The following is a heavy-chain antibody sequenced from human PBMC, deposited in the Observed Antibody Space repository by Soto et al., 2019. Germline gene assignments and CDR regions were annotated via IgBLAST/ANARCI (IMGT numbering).Heavy chain of an antibody. CDR2: TYYRSKWYN. CDR3: ARTYSSSWYGAFDY. D-gene: IGHD6-13*01. CDR1: GDSVSSNSAA. V-gene: IGHV6-1*01. Sequence: SQTLSLTCAISGDSVSSNSAAWNWIRQSPSRGLEWLGRTYYRSKWYNDYAVSVKSRITINPDTSKNQFSLQLNSVTPEDTAVDYCARTYSSSWYGAFDYWGQGTLVTVSS. J-gene: IGHJ4*02.